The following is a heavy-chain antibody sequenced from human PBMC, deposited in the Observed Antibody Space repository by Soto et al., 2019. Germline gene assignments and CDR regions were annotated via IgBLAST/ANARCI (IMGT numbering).Heavy chain of an antibody. CDR2: ISGYNGNT. D-gene: IGHD2-15*01. CDR1: GYTFTSYG. Sequence: GASVKVSCKASGYTFTSYGISWVRQAPGQGLEWMGWISGYNGNTNYAQKLRGRVTMTTDTSTSTAYMELRSLRSDDTAVYYCAREVLSCSGGSCYRRFDPWGQGTLVTVSS. CDR3: AREVLSCSGGSCYRRFDP. V-gene: IGHV1-18*01. J-gene: IGHJ5*02.